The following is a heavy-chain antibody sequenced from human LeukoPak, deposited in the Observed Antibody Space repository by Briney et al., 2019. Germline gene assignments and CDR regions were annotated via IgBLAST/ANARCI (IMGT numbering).Heavy chain of an antibody. V-gene: IGHV3-23*01. D-gene: IGHD5-18*01. J-gene: IGHJ4*02. CDR2: VSSSGGST. CDR3: AREGRKTGNTYGYEFDS. CDR1: GFTFSSYA. Sequence: GGSLRLSCAASGFTFSSYAMSWVRQAPGKGLEWVSAVSSSGGSTNYADYVKGQFTISRDNSKNTVYLHMNNLRAEDTAVYYCAREGRKTGNTYGYEFDSWGQGTLVTVSS.